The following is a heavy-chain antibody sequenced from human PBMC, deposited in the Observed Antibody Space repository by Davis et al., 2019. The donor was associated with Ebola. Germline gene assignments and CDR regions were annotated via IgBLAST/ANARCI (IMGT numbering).Heavy chain of an antibody. CDR2: ISSSSSTI. Sequence: PGGSLRLSCAASGFTFSDYYMSWIRQAPGKGLEWVSYISSSSSTIYYADSVKGRFTISRDNAKNSLYLQMNSLRDEDTAVYYCAKGPTVTAGAFDIWGQGTMVTVSS. CDR3: AKGPTVTAGAFDI. V-gene: IGHV3-11*04. D-gene: IGHD4-17*01. CDR1: GFTFSDYY. J-gene: IGHJ3*02.